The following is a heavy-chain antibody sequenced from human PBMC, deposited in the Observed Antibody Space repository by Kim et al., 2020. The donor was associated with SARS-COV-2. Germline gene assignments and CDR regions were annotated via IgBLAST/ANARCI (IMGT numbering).Heavy chain of an antibody. CDR3: VKGPITMKLVGKPSPFDY. CDR1: GLTFRSYG. V-gene: IGHV3-30*18. Sequence: GGSLRLSCAASGLTFRSYGMHWVRQAPGKGLEWVAGISYDGSNNYYADSVKGRFTISRDNSKNTLYLQMNSLRTEDTAVYYCVKGPITMKLVGKPSPFDYWGQGTPVTVSS. CDR2: ISYDGSNN. J-gene: IGHJ4*02. D-gene: IGHD3-22*01.